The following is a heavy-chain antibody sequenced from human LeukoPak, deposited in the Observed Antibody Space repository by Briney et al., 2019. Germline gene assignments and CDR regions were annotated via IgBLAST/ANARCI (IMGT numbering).Heavy chain of an antibody. CDR3: ASPRGFSYGYFDY. J-gene: IGHJ4*02. CDR1: GGSIGSSSAY. Sequence: PSETLSLTCTVSGGSIGSSSAYWGWIRQPPGKGLEWIGSIYYRKNTYYNPSLKSRVTISADTSKNQFSLTLGSVSATDTAVYYCASPRGFSYGYFDYWGQGTLVTVSS. V-gene: IGHV4-39*01. D-gene: IGHD5-18*01. CDR2: IYYRKNT.